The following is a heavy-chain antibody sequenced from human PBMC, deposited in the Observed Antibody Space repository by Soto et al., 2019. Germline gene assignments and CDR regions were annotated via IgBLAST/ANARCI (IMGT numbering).Heavy chain of an antibody. V-gene: IGHV1-2*02. J-gene: IGHJ1*01. D-gene: IGHD3-22*01. CDR3: ARVGDYYYDSSGLFQH. CDR1: GYTFSNYG. Sequence: QVQLMQSGAEVKKPGASVKVSCKASGYTFSNYGISWVRQAPGQGLEWMGWISPNSGGTNYAQKFQGRVTMTRDTSISTAYMELSRLRSDDTAVYYCARVGDYYYDSSGLFQHWGQGTLVTVSS. CDR2: ISPNSGGT.